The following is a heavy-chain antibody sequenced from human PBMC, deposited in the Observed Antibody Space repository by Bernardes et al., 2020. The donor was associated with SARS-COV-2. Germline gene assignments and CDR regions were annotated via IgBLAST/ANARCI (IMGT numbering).Heavy chain of an antibody. D-gene: IGHD6-19*01. CDR3: AREIAVADGHYYYGMDV. V-gene: IGHV1-2*04. Sequence: ASVKVSCKASGYTFIGYYMHWVRQAPGQGLEWMGWINPNSGGTNYAQKFQGWVTMTRDTSISTAYMELSRLRSDDTAVYYCAREIAVADGHYYYGMDVWGQGTTVTVSS. J-gene: IGHJ6*02. CDR1: GYTFIGYY. CDR2: INPNSGGT.